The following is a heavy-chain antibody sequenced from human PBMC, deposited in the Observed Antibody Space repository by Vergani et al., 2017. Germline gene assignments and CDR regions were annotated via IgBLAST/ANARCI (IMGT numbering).Heavy chain of an antibody. J-gene: IGHJ4*02. CDR1: GFTFSSYS. D-gene: IGHD6-13*01. V-gene: IGHV3-21*04. CDR3: ANRPSRAAAGLDY. Sequence: VQLVESGGGLVKPGGSLRLSCAASGFTFSSYSMNWVRQAPGKGLEWVSSISSSSSYIYYADSVKGRFTISRDNSKNTLYLQMNSLRAEDTAVYYCANRPSRAAAGLDYWGQGTLVTVSS. CDR2: ISSSSSYI.